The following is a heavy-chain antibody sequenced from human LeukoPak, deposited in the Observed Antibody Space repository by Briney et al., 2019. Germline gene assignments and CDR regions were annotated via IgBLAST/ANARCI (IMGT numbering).Heavy chain of an antibody. Sequence: ASETLSLACTVSGGSISSGDYYWSWIRQPPGKGLKWIGYSYYSGSTYYNPSLKSRVTISVDTSKNQFSLKLSSVTAADTAVYYCAREWITNPFAPLGVWGKGTTVTVSS. V-gene: IGHV4-30-4*08. CDR1: GGSISSGDYY. CDR2: SYYSGST. J-gene: IGHJ6*04. D-gene: IGHD3-16*01. CDR3: AREWITNPFAPLGV.